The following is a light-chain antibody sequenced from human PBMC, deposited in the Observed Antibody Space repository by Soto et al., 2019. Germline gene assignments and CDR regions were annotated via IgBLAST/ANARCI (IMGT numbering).Light chain of an antibody. Sequence: QSVLTQPPSASGSPGQSVTISCTGTSSDVGGYNYVSWYQQHPGKAPKLMIYEVSKRPSGVPDRFSGSKSGNTASLTVSGLQAEDEADYYCSSYAVSNNRVFGTGTKLTVL. CDR3: SSYAVSNNRV. CDR1: SSDVGGYNY. CDR2: EVS. J-gene: IGLJ1*01. V-gene: IGLV2-8*01.